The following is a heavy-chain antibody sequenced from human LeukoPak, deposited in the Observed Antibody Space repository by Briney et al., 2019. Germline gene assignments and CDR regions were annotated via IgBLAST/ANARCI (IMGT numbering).Heavy chain of an antibody. J-gene: IGHJ4*02. Sequence: PSETQSLTCAVYGGSFSGYYWSWIRQPPGKGLEWIGEINHSGSTNYNPSLKSRVTISVDTSKNQFSLKLSSVTAADTAVHYCARAPHYYDSSGYEDWGQGTLVTVSS. CDR3: ARAPHYYDSSGYED. V-gene: IGHV4-34*01. D-gene: IGHD3-22*01. CDR1: GGSFSGYY. CDR2: INHSGST.